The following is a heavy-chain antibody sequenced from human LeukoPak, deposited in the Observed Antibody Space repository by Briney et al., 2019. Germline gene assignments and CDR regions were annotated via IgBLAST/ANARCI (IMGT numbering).Heavy chain of an antibody. CDR2: ISGSDRST. J-gene: IGHJ4*02. CDR3: AKDDDGSGSYPSFHY. CDR1: GITFSSYA. D-gene: IGHD3-10*01. Sequence: GGSLRLSCAASGITFSSYAMSWVRQAPGKGLEWVSAISGSDRSTYYADSVKGRFTISRDNSKNTLYMQMNSLRAEDTAVYYCAKDDDGSGSYPSFHYWGQGTLVTVSS. V-gene: IGHV3-23*01.